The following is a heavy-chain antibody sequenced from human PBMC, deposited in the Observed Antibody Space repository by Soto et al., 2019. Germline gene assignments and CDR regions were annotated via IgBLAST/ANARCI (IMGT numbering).Heavy chain of an antibody. V-gene: IGHV3-7*01. J-gene: IGHJ4*02. Sequence: PGGSLRLSCAASGFTFSSYWMSWVRQAPGKGLEWVANIKQDGSEKYYVDSVKGRFTISRDNAKNSLCLQMNSLRAEDTAVYYCARGSGSWYKYYFDYWGQGTLVTVSS. CDR1: GFTFSSYW. CDR2: IKQDGSEK. CDR3: ARGSGSWYKYYFDY. D-gene: IGHD6-13*01.